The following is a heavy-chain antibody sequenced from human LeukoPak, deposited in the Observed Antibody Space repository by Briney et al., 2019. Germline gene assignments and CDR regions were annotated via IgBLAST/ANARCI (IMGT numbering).Heavy chain of an antibody. Sequence: PSQTLSVTCAVSGGSISSGGYSWSWIRQPPGKGLEWIGYIYHSGSTYYNPSLKSRVTISVDRSKNQFSLKLSSVTAADTAVYYCARREGYCSSTSCPTAFDYWGQGTLVTVSS. D-gene: IGHD2-2*01. CDR1: GGSISSGGYS. CDR3: ARREGYCSSTSCPTAFDY. V-gene: IGHV4-30-2*01. CDR2: IYHSGST. J-gene: IGHJ4*02.